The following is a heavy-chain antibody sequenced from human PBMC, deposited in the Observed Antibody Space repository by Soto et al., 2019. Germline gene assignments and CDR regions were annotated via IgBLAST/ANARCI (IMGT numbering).Heavy chain of an antibody. CDR1: GGSINNGAYY. J-gene: IGHJ3*02. CDR3: VRKSGPDAFDI. Sequence: SETLSLTCIVSGGSINNGAYYWSWIRQHPGKGLEWIGYIYYSGGTYYNPSLKSRVIISLDTSKNHFSLNLDSVTAADTAVYYCVRKSGPDAFDIWGQGTMVTVSS. V-gene: IGHV4-31*03. D-gene: IGHD5-12*01. CDR2: IYYSGGT.